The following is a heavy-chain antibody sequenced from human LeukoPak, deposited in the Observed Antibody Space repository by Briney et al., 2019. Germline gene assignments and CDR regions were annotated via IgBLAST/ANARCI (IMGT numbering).Heavy chain of an antibody. V-gene: IGHV1-18*01. CDR1: GYTFTSYG. J-gene: IGHJ5*02. Sequence: ASVRVSCKASGYTFTSYGISWVRQAPGQGLEWMGWISAYNGNTNYAQKLQGRATMTTDTSTSTAYMELRSLRSDDTAVYYCARDYAPFSSSPNWFDPWGQGTLVTVSS. CDR3: ARDYAPFSSSPNWFDP. CDR2: ISAYNGNT. D-gene: IGHD6-6*01.